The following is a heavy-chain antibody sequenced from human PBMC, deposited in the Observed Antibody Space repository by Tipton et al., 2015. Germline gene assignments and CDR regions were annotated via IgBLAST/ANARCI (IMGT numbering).Heavy chain of an antibody. CDR3: ARGSAILGVVNPTCDY. J-gene: IGHJ4*02. D-gene: IGHD3-3*01. Sequence: TLSLTCTVSGGSISSYYWSWIRQPPGKGLEWIGYIYYSGSTNYNPSLKSRVTISVDTSKNQFSLKLSSVTAADTAVYYCARGSAILGVVNPTCDYWGQGTLVTVSS. CDR1: GGSISSYY. CDR2: IYYSGST. V-gene: IGHV4-59*01.